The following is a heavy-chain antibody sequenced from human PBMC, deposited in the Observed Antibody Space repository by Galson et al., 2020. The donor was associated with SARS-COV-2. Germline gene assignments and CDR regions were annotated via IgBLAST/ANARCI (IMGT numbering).Heavy chain of an antibody. V-gene: IGHV3-48*03. D-gene: IGHD6-13*01. CDR3: AREYSSSWYKDAFDI. J-gene: IGHJ3*02. Sequence: GGSLRLSCAASGFTFSSYEMNWVRQAPGKGLEWVSYISSSGSTIYYADSVKGRFTISKDNAKNSLYLQMNSLRAEDTAVYYCAREYSSSWYKDAFDIWGQGTMVTVSS. CDR1: GFTFSSYE. CDR2: ISSSGSTI.